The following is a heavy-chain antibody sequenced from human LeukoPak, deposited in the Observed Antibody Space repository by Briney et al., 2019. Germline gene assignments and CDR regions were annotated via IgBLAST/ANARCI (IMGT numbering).Heavy chain of an antibody. V-gene: IGHV4-38-2*02. D-gene: IGHD3-10*01. CDR1: GYSISSGYY. Sequence: SETLSLTCTVSGYSISSGYYWGWIRQPPGKGLEWIGSIYHSGSTYYNPSLKSRDTISVDTSKNQLSLKLSSVTAADTAVYYCARFPGTGHIYYGSGSRPDDAFDIWGQGTMVTVSS. CDR2: IYHSGST. J-gene: IGHJ3*02. CDR3: ARFPGTGHIYYGSGSRPDDAFDI.